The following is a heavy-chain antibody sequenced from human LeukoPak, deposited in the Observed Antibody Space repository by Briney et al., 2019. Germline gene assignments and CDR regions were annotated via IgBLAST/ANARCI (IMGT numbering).Heavy chain of an antibody. D-gene: IGHD3-9*01. CDR1: GFTFSSYW. CDR3: ARESYNILTGYHWYFDL. J-gene: IGHJ2*01. V-gene: IGHV3-7*01. CDR2: IKQDGSEK. Sequence: GGSLRLSCVASGFTFSSYWMSWVRQAPGKGLEWVANIKQDGSEKYYVDSVKGRFTISRDNAKNSLYLQMNSLRAEDTAVYYCARESYNILTGYHWYFDLWGRGTLVTVSS.